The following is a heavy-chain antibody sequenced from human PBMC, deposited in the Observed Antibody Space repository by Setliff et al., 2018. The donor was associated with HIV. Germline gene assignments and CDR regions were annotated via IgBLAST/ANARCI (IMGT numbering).Heavy chain of an antibody. CDR2: IIPIFGTA. J-gene: IGHJ6*03. Sequence: SVKVSCKASGDTFSSYAISWVRQAPGQGLEWMGGIIPIFGTANYAQKFQDRVTITADESTSTAYMELSSLRSEDTAVYYGARGDTPSYYCYYYMDVWGKGTTVTVSS. D-gene: IGHD2-15*01. CDR1: GDTFSSYA. CDR3: ARGDTPSYYCYYYMDV. V-gene: IGHV1-69*13.